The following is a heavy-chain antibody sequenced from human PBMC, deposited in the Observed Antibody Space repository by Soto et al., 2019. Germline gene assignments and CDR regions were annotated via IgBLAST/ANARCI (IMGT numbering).Heavy chain of an antibody. Sequence: VGSLRLSCAASGFTFSSYSMNWVRQAPGKGLEWVSSISSSSSYIYYADSVKGRFTISRDNAKNSLYLQMNSLRAEDTAVYYCDKGDGSGRPFDYWGQGTLVTVSS. J-gene: IGHJ4*02. CDR1: GFTFSSYS. CDR3: DKGDGSGRPFDY. V-gene: IGHV3-21*01. D-gene: IGHD6-19*01. CDR2: ISSSSSYI.